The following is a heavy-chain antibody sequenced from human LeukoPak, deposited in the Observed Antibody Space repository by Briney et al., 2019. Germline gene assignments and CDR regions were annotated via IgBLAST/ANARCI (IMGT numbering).Heavy chain of an antibody. CDR3: VRDRELAY. CDR1: GGAITNYY. J-gene: IGHJ4*02. CDR2: IYYTGST. Sequence: SETLSLTCGVSGGAITNYYWNWIRQAPGKGLEWLGYIYYTGSTTYNPSVKSRIIISLDTSKKQISLKLRSVTAADTAVYYCVRDRELAYWGQGILVTVSS. V-gene: IGHV4-59*01. D-gene: IGHD1-1*01.